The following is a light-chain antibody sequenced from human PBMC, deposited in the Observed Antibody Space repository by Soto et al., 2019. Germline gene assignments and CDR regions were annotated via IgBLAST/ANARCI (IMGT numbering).Light chain of an antibody. J-gene: IGKJ1*01. Sequence: EIVLTQSPGTLSLSPGERATLSCRASQSVSNNLAWYQQEPGQAPRLLIYGASTRATGIPARFSGSGSGTEFTLTISSLQSEDFAVYYCQQYNDWPRTFGQGTKVDIK. CDR1: QSVSNN. V-gene: IGKV3-15*01. CDR2: GAS. CDR3: QQYNDWPRT.